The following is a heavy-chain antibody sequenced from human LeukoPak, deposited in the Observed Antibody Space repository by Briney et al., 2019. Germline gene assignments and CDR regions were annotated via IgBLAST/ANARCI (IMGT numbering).Heavy chain of an antibody. V-gene: IGHV1-69*05. D-gene: IGHD3-9*01. J-gene: IGHJ4*02. Sequence: SVKVSCKASGGTFRSYDIRWVRQAPGQGLEWMGRIIPIFGTANYAQKFQGRVTITTVESTSTTSRELSSLRSEDTAVYYCARDPLFDDILTGYYPEYPIDYWGQGTPVTVSS. CDR1: GGTFRSYD. CDR2: IIPIFGTA. CDR3: ARDPLFDDILTGYYPEYPIDY.